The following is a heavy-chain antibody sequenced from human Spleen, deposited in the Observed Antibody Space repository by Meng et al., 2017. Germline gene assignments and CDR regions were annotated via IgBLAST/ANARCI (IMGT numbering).Heavy chain of an antibody. Sequence: ASVKVSCKASGYTFTSYAMHWVRQAPGQRLEWMGWINAGNGNTKYSQKFQGRVTITRDTSASTAYMELSSLRSEDTAVYYCARGPFYDFWSGYYYYFDYWGQGTLVTVSS. CDR3: ARGPFYDFWSGYYYYFDY. V-gene: IGHV1-3*01. D-gene: IGHD3-3*01. J-gene: IGHJ4*02. CDR1: GYTFTSYA. CDR2: INAGNGNT.